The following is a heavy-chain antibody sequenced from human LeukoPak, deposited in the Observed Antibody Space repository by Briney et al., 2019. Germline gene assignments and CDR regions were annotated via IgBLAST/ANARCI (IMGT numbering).Heavy chain of an antibody. Sequence: GGSLRLSCAASGFTFSSREMNWVRQATGKGLEWISHISSSGGTIYYADSVNGRFFISRDNARNSLYLQMNSLRAEDTAVYFCARDSLFCTGGSCYSNYFGYWGRGTLVTVSS. V-gene: IGHV3-48*03. J-gene: IGHJ4*02. CDR2: ISSSGGTI. D-gene: IGHD2-15*01. CDR3: ARDSLFCTGGSCYSNYFGY. CDR1: GFTFSSRE.